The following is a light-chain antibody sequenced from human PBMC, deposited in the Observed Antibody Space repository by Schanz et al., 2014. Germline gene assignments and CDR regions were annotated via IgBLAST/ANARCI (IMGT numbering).Light chain of an antibody. J-gene: IGLJ2*01. CDR3: SSYAGSNNLV. CDR2: DVS. CDR1: SSDVGAYNY. Sequence: QSALTQPASVSGSPGQSITISCTGTSSDVGAYNYVSWYQQPPGKAPKLIIYDVSNRPSGVPDRFSGSKSGNTASLTISGLQAEDEADYYCSSYAGSNNLVFGGGTKLTVL. V-gene: IGLV2-8*01.